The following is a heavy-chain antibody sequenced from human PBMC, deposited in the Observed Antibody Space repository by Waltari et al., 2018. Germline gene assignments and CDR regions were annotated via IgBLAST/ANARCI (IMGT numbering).Heavy chain of an antibody. J-gene: IGHJ3*02. CDR3: ARVSVSMVQVGAFDI. Sequence: QVQLVQSGAEVKKPGASVKVSCKASGYTFTSYYMHWVRQPPGQGLEWMGIINPSGGSTSYAQKFQGRVTMTRDTSTSTVYMELSSLRSEDTAVYYCARVSVSMVQVGAFDIWGQGTMVTVSS. CDR1: GYTFTSYY. CDR2: INPSGGST. D-gene: IGHD3-10*01. V-gene: IGHV1-46*01.